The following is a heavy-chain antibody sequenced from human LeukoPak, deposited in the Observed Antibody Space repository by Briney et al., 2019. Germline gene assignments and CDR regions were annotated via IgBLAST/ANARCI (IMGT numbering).Heavy chain of an antibody. V-gene: IGHV3-21*01. CDR1: GFTFSSYS. Sequence: GRSLRLSCAASGFTFSSYSMNSVRQAPGKGLEWVSSISSSSSYIYYADSVKGRFTISRDNAKNSLYLQMNSLRAEDTAVYYCARDLGWLELNYWGQGTLVTVSS. J-gene: IGHJ4*02. D-gene: IGHD5-24*01. CDR3: ARDLGWLELNY. CDR2: ISSSSSYI.